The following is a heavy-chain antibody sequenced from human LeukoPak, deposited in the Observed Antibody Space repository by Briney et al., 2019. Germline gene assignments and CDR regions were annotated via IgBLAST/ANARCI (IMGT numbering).Heavy chain of an antibody. D-gene: IGHD3-9*01. V-gene: IGHV4-61*02. J-gene: IGHJ5*02. CDR3: ARDFGYYDILTGYPEGVWFDP. CDR1: GGSISSDNYF. Sequence: SETLSLTCTVSGGSISSDNYFWTWIRQSAGKGLEFIGRVFTRGTTDPNPSFKSRVTISLDTSKNQFSLKLSSVTAADTAVYYCARDFGYYDILTGYPEGVWFDPWGQGTLVTVSS. CDR2: VFTRGTT.